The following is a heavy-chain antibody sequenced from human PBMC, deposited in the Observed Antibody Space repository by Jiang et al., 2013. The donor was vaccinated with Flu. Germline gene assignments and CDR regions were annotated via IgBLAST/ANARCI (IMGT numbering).Heavy chain of an antibody. CDR1: GGSISSGSYY. J-gene: IGHJ6*01. V-gene: IGHV4-61*02. CDR3: VRDAVVPAANPSRGPYGMDV. CDR2: IYTSGST. Sequence: PGLVKPSETLSLTCTVSGGSISSGSYYWSWIRQPAGKGLEWIGRIYTSGSTNYNPSLKSRVTISVDTSKNQFSLKLSSVTAEDSAVYFCVRDAVVPAANPSRGPYGMDVWGQGTTVTVSS. D-gene: IGHD2-2*01.